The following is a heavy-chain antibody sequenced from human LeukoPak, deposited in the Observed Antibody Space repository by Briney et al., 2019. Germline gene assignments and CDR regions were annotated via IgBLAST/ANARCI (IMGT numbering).Heavy chain of an antibody. Sequence: ASVKVSCKASGYMFTGQFIHWVRQAPGQGLEWMGVYNPNSGDTTFSQRFQGRVTMARDTSISTAYMELRRLSSDDTAIYYCARRTKRYYDSSGYYPGAFDIWGQGTMVTVSS. CDR3: ARRTKRYYDSSGYYPGAFDI. CDR2: YNPNSGDT. D-gene: IGHD3-22*01. V-gene: IGHV1-2*02. J-gene: IGHJ3*02. CDR1: GYMFTGQF.